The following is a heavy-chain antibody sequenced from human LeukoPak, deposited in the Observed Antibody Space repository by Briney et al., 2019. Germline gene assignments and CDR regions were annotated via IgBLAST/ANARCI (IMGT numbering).Heavy chain of an antibody. Sequence: SETLSLTCAVYGGSFSGYYWSWIRQPPGKGLEWIGEINHSGSTNYNPSLKKRVTISVDTSTKQSSLKLSTVTAAETAAYYCARGHYYDSSDFDYWGQGTLDTVSS. D-gene: IGHD3-22*01. J-gene: IGHJ4*02. CDR1: GGSFSGYY. V-gene: IGHV4-34*01. CDR2: INHSGST. CDR3: ARGHYYDSSDFDY.